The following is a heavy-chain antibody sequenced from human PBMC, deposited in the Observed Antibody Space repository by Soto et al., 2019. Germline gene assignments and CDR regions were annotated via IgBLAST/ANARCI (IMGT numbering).Heavy chain of an antibody. CDR2: IYYSGST. CDR1: GGSISSYY. J-gene: IGHJ3*02. V-gene: IGHV4-59*01. D-gene: IGHD4-17*01. Sequence: SETLSLTCTVSGGSISSYYWSWIRQPPGKGLEWIGYIYYSGSTNYNPSLKSRVTISVDTSKNQFSLKLSSVTAADTAVYYCARVPTYGDGDAFDIWGQGTMVTVSS. CDR3: ARVPTYGDGDAFDI.